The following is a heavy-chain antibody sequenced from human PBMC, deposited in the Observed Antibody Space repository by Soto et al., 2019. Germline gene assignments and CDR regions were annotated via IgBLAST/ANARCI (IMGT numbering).Heavy chain of an antibody. CDR1: GFTFSSYA. CDR2: ISGSGGGT. Sequence: EVQLLESGGGLVQPGGSLRLSCAASGFTFSSYAMSWVRQAPEKGLEWISAISGSGGGTYYADSVKGRFTISRDNSKNTLYLQRNSLRAEDTAVYYCAKGVATINPGRFDYWGQGTLVTVSS. V-gene: IGHV3-23*01. CDR3: AKGVATINPGRFDY. D-gene: IGHD5-12*01. J-gene: IGHJ4*02.